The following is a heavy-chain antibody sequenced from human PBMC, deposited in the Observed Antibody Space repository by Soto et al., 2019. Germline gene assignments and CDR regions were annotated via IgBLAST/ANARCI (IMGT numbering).Heavy chain of an antibody. CDR1: GFTFSSYA. J-gene: IGHJ6*02. CDR2: ISGTGSPT. Sequence: GGSLRLSCAAPGFTFSSYAMTWVRQAPGRGLEWVSAISGTGSPTYYADSVMGRFTISRDNSKNTLYLQMNSLRADDTAVYYCARDMSGGTYNYYYGMDVWGQGTTVTVSS. V-gene: IGHV3-23*01. CDR3: ARDMSGGTYNYYYGMDV. D-gene: IGHD1-26*01.